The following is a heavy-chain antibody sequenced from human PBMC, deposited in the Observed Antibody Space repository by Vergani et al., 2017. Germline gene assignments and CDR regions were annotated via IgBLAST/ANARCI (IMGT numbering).Heavy chain of an antibody. CDR1: GGSISSYY. CDR2: ISYSGST. CDR3: ARSSSGWYLGKFDY. J-gene: IGHJ4*02. Sequence: QVQLQESGPGLVKPSETLSLTCTVSGGSISSYYWSWIRQPPGKGLEWIGYISYSGSTNYNPSLKSRVTISVDTSKNQFSLKLSSVTAADTAVYYCARSSSGWYLGKFDYWGQGTLVTVSS. V-gene: IGHV4-59*01. D-gene: IGHD6-19*01.